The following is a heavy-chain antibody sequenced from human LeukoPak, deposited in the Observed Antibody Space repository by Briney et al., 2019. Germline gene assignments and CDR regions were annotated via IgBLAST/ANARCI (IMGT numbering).Heavy chain of an antibody. Sequence: PGESLKISCKGSGYSFTNYWIGWVRQMPGKGLEWMGIIYPSDSDTRYSPSFQGQVTISADKSISTAYLQWSGLKVSDTAMYYCASAGISASFDHWGRGTLVTVSS. CDR1: GYSFTNYW. D-gene: IGHD3-10*01. V-gene: IGHV5-51*01. CDR3: ASAGISASFDH. CDR2: IYPSDSDT. J-gene: IGHJ2*01.